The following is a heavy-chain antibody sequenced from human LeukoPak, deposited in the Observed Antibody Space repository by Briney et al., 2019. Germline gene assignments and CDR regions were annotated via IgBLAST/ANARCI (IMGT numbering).Heavy chain of an antibody. D-gene: IGHD2-21*01. CDR2: IKKDGSEK. CDR3: ARAVIWPNDY. Sequence: GGSLRLSCAASGFTFNNYWMSWVRQAPGKGLEWVANIKKDGSEKYYVDSVKGRFTISRDDAKNSLYLQMNSLRAEDTAVYYCARAVIWPNDYWGQGTLVTVSS. CDR1: GFTFNNYW. J-gene: IGHJ4*02. V-gene: IGHV3-7*01.